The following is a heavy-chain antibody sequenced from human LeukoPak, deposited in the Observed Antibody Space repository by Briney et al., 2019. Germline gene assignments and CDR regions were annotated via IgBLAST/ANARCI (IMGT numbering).Heavy chain of an antibody. CDR1: GYTFTGYY. D-gene: IGHD3-3*01. CDR2: INPNSGGT. J-gene: IGHJ6*02. Sequence: ASVKVSCKASGYTFTGYYMHWVRQAPGQGLEWMGWINPNSGGTNYAQKFQGRVTMNRDTSISTAYMELRRLRSDDTAVYYCARDLSYDFWSGYYHYYYGMDVWGQGTTVTVSS. V-gene: IGHV1-2*02. CDR3: ARDLSYDFWSGYYHYYYGMDV.